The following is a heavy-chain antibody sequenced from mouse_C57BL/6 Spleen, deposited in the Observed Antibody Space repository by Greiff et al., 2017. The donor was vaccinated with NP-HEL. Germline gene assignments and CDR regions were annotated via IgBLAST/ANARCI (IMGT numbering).Heavy chain of an antibody. CDR1: GFNIKDDY. CDR3: TPITTVVATRAY. J-gene: IGHJ3*01. D-gene: IGHD1-1*01. CDR2: IDPANGDT. V-gene: IGHV14-4*01. Sequence: DVQLQESGAELVRPGASVKLSCTASGFNIKDDYMHWVKQRPEQGLEWIGWIDPANGDTEYASKFQGKATITADTSSNTAYLQLSSLTSEDTAVYYCTPITTVVATRAYWGQGTLVTVSA.